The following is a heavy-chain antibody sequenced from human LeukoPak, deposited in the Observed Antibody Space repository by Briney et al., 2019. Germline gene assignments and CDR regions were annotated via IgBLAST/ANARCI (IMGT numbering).Heavy chain of an antibody. CDR1: GGSISSYY. CDR3: ARHGGYSSSPGY. Sequence: SETLSLTCTVSGGSISSYYWSWIRQPPGKGLEWIGYIYYSGSTNYNPSLKSRVTISIDTSKNQFSLKLSSVTAADTAVYYCARHGGYSSSPGYWGQGTLVTVSS. D-gene: IGHD6-13*01. J-gene: IGHJ4*02. CDR2: IYYSGST. V-gene: IGHV4-59*08.